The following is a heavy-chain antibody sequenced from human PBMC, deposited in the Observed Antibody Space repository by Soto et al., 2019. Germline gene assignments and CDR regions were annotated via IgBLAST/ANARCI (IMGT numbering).Heavy chain of an antibody. D-gene: IGHD2-2*01. Sequence: QVQLVQSGAEVKKPGSSVKVSCKASGGTFSSYAISWVRQAPGQGLEWMGGIIPIFGTANYAQKFQGRVTITADESTSTAYMELSSLRSEDTAVYYCARVGTVVDQLLWKRAWFDPWGQGTLVTVSS. CDR2: IIPIFGTA. CDR1: GGTFSSYA. CDR3: ARVGTVVDQLLWKRAWFDP. J-gene: IGHJ5*02. V-gene: IGHV1-69*12.